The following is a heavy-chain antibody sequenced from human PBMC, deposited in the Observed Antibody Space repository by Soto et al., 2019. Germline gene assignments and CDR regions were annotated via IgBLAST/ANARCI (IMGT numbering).Heavy chain of an antibody. CDR1: GGSISTGDYY. J-gene: IGHJ4*02. D-gene: IGHD1-1*01. CDR3: TSEDEYKRTY. Sequence: PSETLSLTCTVSGGSISTGDYYWSWIRQPPGKGLEWIGYIYYSGSTFYSRTLKSRVSISLNTPKNQFSLRLGSVTAADTVVYCCTSEDEYKRTYWGQGTQVTVSS. V-gene: IGHV4-30-4*01. CDR2: IYYSGST.